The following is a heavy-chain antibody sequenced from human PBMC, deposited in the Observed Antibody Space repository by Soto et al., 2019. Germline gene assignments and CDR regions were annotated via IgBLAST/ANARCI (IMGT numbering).Heavy chain of an antibody. V-gene: IGHV1-69*01. CDR2: IIPIFGTA. Sequence: VKVSCKASGGTFSSYAISWVRQAPGQGLEWMGGIIPIFGTANYAQKFQGRVTITADESTSTAYMELSSLRSEDTAVYYCARGGDFWSGYPPYYFDYWGQGTLVTVSS. J-gene: IGHJ4*02. CDR1: GGTFSSYA. CDR3: ARGGDFWSGYPPYYFDY. D-gene: IGHD3-3*01.